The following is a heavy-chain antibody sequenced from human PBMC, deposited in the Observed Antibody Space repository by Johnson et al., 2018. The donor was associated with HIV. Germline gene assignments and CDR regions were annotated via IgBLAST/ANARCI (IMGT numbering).Heavy chain of an antibody. V-gene: IGHV3-53*01. CDR3: ALVLGSLPGAFDI. D-gene: IGHD3-16*01. Sequence: EVQLVESGGGLIQPGGSLRLSSSASGLNVSRTYMSWVRQAPGKGLEWVSVMYRGGSTYYPDSVKGRFTISRDNSKNTLYIQMNSLRAEDTAVYYCALVLGSLPGAFDIWGQGTLVTVSS. J-gene: IGHJ3*02. CDR2: MYRGGST. CDR1: GLNVSRTY.